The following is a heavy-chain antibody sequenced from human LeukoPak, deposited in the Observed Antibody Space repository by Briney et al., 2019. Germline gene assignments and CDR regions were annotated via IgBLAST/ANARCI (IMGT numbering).Heavy chain of an antibody. CDR1: GESFSGYY. CDR2: INHSGST. J-gene: IGHJ4*02. CDR3: ARLIAVAGRGRSSHYFDY. V-gene: IGHV4-34*01. Sequence: SETLSLTCAVYGESFSGYYWSWIRQPPGKGLEWIGEINHSGSTNYNPSLKSRVTISVDQYKNQFSLRLSPGTAADTAVYYCARLIAVAGRGRSSHYFDYWGQGTLVTVSS. D-gene: IGHD6-19*01.